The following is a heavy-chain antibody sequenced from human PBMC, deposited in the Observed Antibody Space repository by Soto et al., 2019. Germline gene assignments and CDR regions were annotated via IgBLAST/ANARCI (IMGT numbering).Heavy chain of an antibody. V-gene: IGHV1-18*01. D-gene: IGHD3-22*01. CDR1: GYTFTSYG. J-gene: IGHJ3*02. Sequence: GASVKVSGKASGYTFTSYGISWVRQAPGQGLEWMGWISAYNGNTNYAQKLQGRVTMTTDTSTSTAYMKLRSLRSDDTAVYYCASRGGEAYYYDSSGYSNDAFDIWGQGTMVTVSS. CDR2: ISAYNGNT. CDR3: ASRGGEAYYYDSSGYSNDAFDI.